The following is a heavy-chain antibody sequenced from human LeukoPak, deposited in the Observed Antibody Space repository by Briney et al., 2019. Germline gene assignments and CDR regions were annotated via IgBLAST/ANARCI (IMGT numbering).Heavy chain of an antibody. Sequence: PGGSLTPARAPSGFTFISYAMSWVRQAPGKGLEWVLLISGSGGSTYYAASVKCRFTISSDNSRNTLNRQLNTPRPQDTTTHYCAKDLNGGSFDYWGQGTLVTVSS. CDR1: GFTFISYA. CDR2: ISGSGGST. D-gene: IGHD7-27*01. J-gene: IGHJ4*02. V-gene: IGHV3-23*01. CDR3: AKDLNGGSFDY.